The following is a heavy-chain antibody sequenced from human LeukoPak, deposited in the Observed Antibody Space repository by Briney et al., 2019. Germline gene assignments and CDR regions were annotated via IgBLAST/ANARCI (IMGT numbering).Heavy chain of an antibody. CDR3: ARHANDGDYPLDY. D-gene: IGHD4-17*01. Sequence: PSETLSLTCTVSGGSISGYYWSWFRKPPGKGLEWIGYIYYSGSPNYNPSLKSRVTLSVDTSKNQFSLKLSSVTAADTAVYYCARHANDGDYPLDYWGQGTLVTVSS. CDR2: IYYSGSP. J-gene: IGHJ4*02. CDR1: GGSISGYY. V-gene: IGHV4-59*08.